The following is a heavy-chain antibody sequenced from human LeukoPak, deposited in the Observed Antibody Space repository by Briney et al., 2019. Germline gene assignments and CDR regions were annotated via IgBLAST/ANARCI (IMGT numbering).Heavy chain of an antibody. CDR1: GFTFSSYA. D-gene: IGHD3-22*01. V-gene: IGHV3-23*01. Sequence: GGSLRLSCAASGFTFSSYAMSWVRQAPGKGLEWVSAISGSGGSTYYAVSVKGRFTISRDNSKNTLYLQMNSLRAEDTAVYYCAKYYYDSSGYFEDAFDIWGQGTMVTVSS. J-gene: IGHJ3*02. CDR2: ISGSGGST. CDR3: AKYYYDSSGYFEDAFDI.